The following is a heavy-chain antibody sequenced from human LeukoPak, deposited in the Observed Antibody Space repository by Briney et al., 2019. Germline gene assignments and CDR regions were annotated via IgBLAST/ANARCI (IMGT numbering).Heavy chain of an antibody. CDR1: GGSFSGYY. CDR3: ERGRVACSGGSCYSRYYYYYGMDV. CDR2: INHSGST. Sequence: SETLSLTCAVYGGSFSGYYWSWIRQPPGKGLEWIGEINHSGSTNYIPSLKSRVTISVDTSKNQFSLKLSSVTAADTAVYYCERGRVACSGGSCYSRYYYYYGMDVWGQGTTVTVSS. D-gene: IGHD2-15*01. J-gene: IGHJ6*02. V-gene: IGHV4-34*01.